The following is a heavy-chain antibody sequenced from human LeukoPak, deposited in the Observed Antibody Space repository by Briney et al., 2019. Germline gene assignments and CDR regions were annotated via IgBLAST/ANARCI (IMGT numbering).Heavy chain of an antibody. Sequence: GGSLRLSCVASGFPFSSYWMTRVRQAPGKGLEWVANIKQDGSKKSYVDSVKGRFTISRDNAKNSLYLQMNSLRAEDTAIYYCTRVGYIDEGIDYWGQGTLVTASS. V-gene: IGHV3-7*04. CDR1: GFPFSSYW. J-gene: IGHJ4*02. D-gene: IGHD5-24*01. CDR3: TRVGYIDEGIDY. CDR2: IKQDGSKK.